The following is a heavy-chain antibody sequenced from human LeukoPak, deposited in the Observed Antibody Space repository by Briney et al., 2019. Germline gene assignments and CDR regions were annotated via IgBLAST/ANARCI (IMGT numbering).Heavy chain of an antibody. CDR3: ASQEAVPRGRGCDY. J-gene: IGHJ4*02. V-gene: IGHV4-30-4*08. Sequence: SQTLSLTCTVSGGSISSGYYYWSWIRQPPGQGLEWVGYISYTGNTYYNPSLRSPFTIANDKTKSELYLEMSYVTAAGTDVCYCASQEAVPRGRGCDYWGPGTLVTVSS. CDR2: ISYTGNT. D-gene: IGHD6-19*01. CDR1: GGSISSGYYY.